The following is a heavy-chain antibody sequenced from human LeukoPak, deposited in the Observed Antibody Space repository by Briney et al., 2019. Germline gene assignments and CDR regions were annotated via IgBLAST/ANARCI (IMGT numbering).Heavy chain of an antibody. D-gene: IGHD3-16*01. J-gene: IGHJ4*02. CDR2: ISSSGSTI. CDR3: AREQEVMSY. CDR1: GFTFSSFE. Sequence: GGSLRLSCAASGFTFSSFEMKWVRQAPGKGLEWVSYISSSGSTIYYADSVKGRFTISRDNAKNSLYLQMNSLRAEDTAVYYCAREQEVMSYWGQGTLVTVSS. V-gene: IGHV3-48*03.